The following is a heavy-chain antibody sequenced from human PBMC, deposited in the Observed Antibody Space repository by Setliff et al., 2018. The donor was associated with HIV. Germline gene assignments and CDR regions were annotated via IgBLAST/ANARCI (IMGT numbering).Heavy chain of an antibody. Sequence: GGSLRLSCAASGFTFSNYWMFWVRQAPGKGLEWVANIKFDENKKNYVDSVKGRFTISRDNAKSSLYLQMNSLRVEDTAVYYCAKDCDYFDSSAYYDALDMWGQGTMVTVSS. J-gene: IGHJ3*02. CDR1: GFTFSNYW. CDR3: AKDCDYFDSSAYYDALDM. V-gene: IGHV3-7*03. D-gene: IGHD3-22*01. CDR2: IKFDENKK.